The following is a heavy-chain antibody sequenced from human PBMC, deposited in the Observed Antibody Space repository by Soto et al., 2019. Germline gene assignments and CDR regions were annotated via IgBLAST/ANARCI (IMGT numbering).Heavy chain of an antibody. CDR2: INAGNGNT. J-gene: IGHJ3*02. D-gene: IGHD4-17*01. Sequence: QVQLVQSGAEVKKPGASVKVSCKASGYTFTSYAMHWVRQAPGQRLEWMGWINAGNGNTKYSQKFQGRVTITSDTSASTADMELSSLRSEDTAVYYLARPYGRTVTARGDAFYIWGQGTMVTVSS. CDR1: GYTFTSYA. CDR3: ARPYGRTVTARGDAFYI. V-gene: IGHV1-3*01.